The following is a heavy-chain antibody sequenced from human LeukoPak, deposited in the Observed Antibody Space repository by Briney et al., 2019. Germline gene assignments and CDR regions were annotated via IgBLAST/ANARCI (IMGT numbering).Heavy chain of an antibody. J-gene: IGHJ4*02. V-gene: IGHV3-9*01. D-gene: IGHD6-13*01. CDR1: GFTFDDYA. Sequence: GGSLRLSCAASGFTFDDYAMHWVRQAPGKGLEWVSGISWNSGSIGYADSVKGRFTISRDNAKDTLYLQMNSLRAEDTALYYCARVSPAFSSSWSYGGSYFDYWGQGTLVTVSS. CDR2: ISWNSGSI. CDR3: ARVSPAFSSSWSYGGSYFDY.